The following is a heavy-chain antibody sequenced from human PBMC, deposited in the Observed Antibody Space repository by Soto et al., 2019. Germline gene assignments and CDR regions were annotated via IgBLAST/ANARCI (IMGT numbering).Heavy chain of an antibody. V-gene: IGHV3-30*03. CDR1: GFTFSSYG. Sequence: QVQLVESGGGVVQPGRSLRLSCAASGFTFSSYGMHWVRQAPGKGLEWVAVISYDGSNKYYADSVKGRFTISRDNSKNTLYLQMNSLRAEDTAVYYCARAVIAVAGPSLDYWGQGTLVTVSS. D-gene: IGHD6-19*01. J-gene: IGHJ4*02. CDR2: ISYDGSNK. CDR3: ARAVIAVAGPSLDY.